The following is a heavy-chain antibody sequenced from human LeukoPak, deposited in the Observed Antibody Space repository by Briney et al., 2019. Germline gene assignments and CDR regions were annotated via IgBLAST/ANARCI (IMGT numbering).Heavy chain of an antibody. J-gene: IGHJ4*02. V-gene: IGHV3-23*01. D-gene: IGHD3-3*01. CDR2: ISGSGDST. CDR3: AKSQGYDFWSGYYTGPAPLDY. Sequence: PGESPRLSCVASGITFSEYAMSWVRQAPGKGLEWVSAISGSGDSTYYADSVKGRFTISRDNSKNTLYLQMNSLRAEDTAVYYCAKSQGYDFWSGYYTGPAPLDYWGQGTLVTVSS. CDR1: GITFSEYA.